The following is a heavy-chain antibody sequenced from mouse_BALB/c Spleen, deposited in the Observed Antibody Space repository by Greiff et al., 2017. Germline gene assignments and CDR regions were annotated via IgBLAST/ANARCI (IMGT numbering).Heavy chain of an antibody. CDR1: GYTFTSYV. Sequence: LVESGPELVKPGASVKMSCKASGYTFTSYVMHWVKQKPGQGLEWIGYINPYNDGTKYNEKFKGKATLTSDKSSSTAYMELSSLTSEDSAVYYCARAGNYCAMDYWGQGTTVTVSS. CDR2: INPYNDGT. CDR3: ARAGNYCAMDY. D-gene: IGHD2-1*01. V-gene: IGHV1-14*01. J-gene: IGHJ4*01.